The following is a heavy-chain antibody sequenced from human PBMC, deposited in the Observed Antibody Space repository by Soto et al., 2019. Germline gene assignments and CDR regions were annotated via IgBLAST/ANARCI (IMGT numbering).Heavy chain of an antibody. J-gene: IGHJ4*02. V-gene: IGHV1-8*01. CDR2: VNPNNGDT. Sequence: QVQLVQSGAELKKPGASVKVSCKASGYTFSNYDMNWVRQATGQGPEWIGWVNPNNGDTGYAQKFQGRVPLTTDISTTTAYMELTSLRSEDTAIYYCAKVSRKGSAIDFDYWGQGTRITVSS. D-gene: IGHD3-10*01. CDR1: GYTFSNYD. CDR3: AKVSRKGSAIDFDY.